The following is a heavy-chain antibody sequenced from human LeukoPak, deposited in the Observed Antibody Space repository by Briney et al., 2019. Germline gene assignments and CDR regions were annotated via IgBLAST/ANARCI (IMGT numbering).Heavy chain of an antibody. CDR2: ITVMSGTA. D-gene: IGHD5-18*01. CDR1: GGTFSSYA. V-gene: IGHV1-69*05. J-gene: IGHJ5*01. CDR3: ATELRGYSFGYDS. Sequence: SVKVSCKASGGTFSSYAIAWVRQAPGQGLEWMRRITVMSGTANYAQKFQDRVTITTDESTSTAYMEVSSLRSEDTAVYFCATELRGYSFGYDSWGQGTLVTVSS.